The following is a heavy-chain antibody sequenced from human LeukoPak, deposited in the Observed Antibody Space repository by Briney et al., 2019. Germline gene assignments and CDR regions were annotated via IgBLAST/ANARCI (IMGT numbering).Heavy chain of an antibody. CDR2: TYYRSKWYN. Sequence: SQTLSLTCAISGDSVSSNSAAWNWIRQSPSRGLEWLGRTYYRSKWYNDYAVSVKSRITINPDTSKNQFSLQLNSVTLEDTAVYYCAREVRSLLWFGEPPGMDVWGQGTTVTVSS. V-gene: IGHV6-1*01. D-gene: IGHD3-10*01. J-gene: IGHJ6*02. CDR1: GDSVSSNSAA. CDR3: AREVRSLLWFGEPPGMDV.